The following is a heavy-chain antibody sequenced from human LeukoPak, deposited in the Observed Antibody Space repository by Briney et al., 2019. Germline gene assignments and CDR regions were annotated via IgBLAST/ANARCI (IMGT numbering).Heavy chain of an antibody. CDR3: AREVGDCSSTSCYRDAFDI. D-gene: IGHD2-2*01. CDR2: IYYSGST. Sequence: PSETLSLTCTVSGGSISSSSYYWGWIRQPPGKGLEWIGSIYYSGSTYYNPSLKSRVTISVDTSENQFSLKLSSVTAADTAVYYCAREVGDCSSTSCYRDAFDIWGQGTMVTVSS. J-gene: IGHJ3*02. CDR1: GGSISSSSYY. V-gene: IGHV4-39*02.